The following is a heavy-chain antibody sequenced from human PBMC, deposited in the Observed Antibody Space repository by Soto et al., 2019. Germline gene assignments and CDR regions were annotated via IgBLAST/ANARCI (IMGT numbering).Heavy chain of an antibody. CDR3: ARDGSRRSGFPEYFQH. CDR1: GFTFSSYG. J-gene: IGHJ1*01. V-gene: IGHV3-33*01. CDR2: IWYGGSNK. Sequence: QVQLVESGGGVVQPGRSLRLSCAASGFTFSSYGMHWVRQAPGKGLEWVAVIWYGGSNKYYADSVKGRFTISRDNSKNTLYLQMNSLRAEDTAVYYCARDGSRRSGFPEYFQHWGQGTLVTVSS. D-gene: IGHD3-22*01.